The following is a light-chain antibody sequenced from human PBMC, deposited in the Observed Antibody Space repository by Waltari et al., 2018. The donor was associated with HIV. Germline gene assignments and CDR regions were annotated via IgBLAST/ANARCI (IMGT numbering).Light chain of an antibody. CDR1: RNVFGMTYQVGY. V-gene: IGKV4-1*01. CDR2: WGA. CDR3: QQYYTAPYT. Sequence: IVMTQSPASLAVTLGDRVTTNCKSSRNVFGMTYQVGYLSWYLQKPGQPPKLLIRWGATREVRVPERCSAGGYGTEFTLTISSLQEEDVVVYYCQQYYTAPYTFGQGTRVEVK. J-gene: IGKJ2*01.